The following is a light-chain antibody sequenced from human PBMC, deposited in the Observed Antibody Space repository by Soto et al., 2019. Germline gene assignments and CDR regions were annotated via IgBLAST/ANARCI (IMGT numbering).Light chain of an antibody. Sequence: EIVLTQSPDTLSLSPGESATLSCRASQSVRSSYLAWYQQTPGQTPRLLIYAASSRVTGIPDRFSGSGSGTDFSLTISRLEAEDFAVYYCQQYGSSPRTFGQGTKVDIK. CDR3: QQYGSSPRT. CDR1: QSVRSSY. CDR2: AAS. J-gene: IGKJ1*01. V-gene: IGKV3-20*01.